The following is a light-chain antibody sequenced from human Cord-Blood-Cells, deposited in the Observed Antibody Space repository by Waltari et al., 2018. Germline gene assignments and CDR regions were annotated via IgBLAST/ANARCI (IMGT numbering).Light chain of an antibody. CDR2: AAS. CDR3: QQSYSTPWT. J-gene: IGKJ1*01. V-gene: IGKV1-39*01. CDR1: QSISSD. Sequence: LQITESTSLLSASVGNRVTITCRGSQSISSDLNWYQQKPGKPPNLLIYAASSLQSGVPSRFSGSGSGTDFTLTISSLQPEDFATYYCQQSYSTPWTFGQGTKVEIK.